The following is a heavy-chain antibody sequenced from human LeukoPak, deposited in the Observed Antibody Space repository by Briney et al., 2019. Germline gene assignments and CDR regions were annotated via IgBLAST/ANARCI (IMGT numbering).Heavy chain of an antibody. D-gene: IGHD2-2*01. J-gene: IGHJ5*02. CDR1: GGSISSYY. CDR3: ARRVEYQLLTSPQDWFDP. CDR2: IYYSGST. Sequence: PSETLSLTCTVAGGSISSYYWGWIRRPPGKGLEWIGSIYYSGSTYYNPSLKSRVTISVDTSKNQFSLKLSSVTAADTAVYYCARRVEYQLLTSPQDWFDPWGQGTLVTVSS. V-gene: IGHV4-39*01.